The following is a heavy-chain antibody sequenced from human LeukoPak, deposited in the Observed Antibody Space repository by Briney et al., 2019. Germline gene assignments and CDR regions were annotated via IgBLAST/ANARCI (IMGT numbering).Heavy chain of an antibody. CDR1: GFTFSSYE. CDR2: ISYDGSNK. D-gene: IGHD6-19*01. V-gene: IGHV3-30*04. CDR3: ARAQGAVAGTRALGY. J-gene: IGHJ4*02. Sequence: GGSLRLSCAASGFTFSSYEMNWVRQAPGKGLEWVAVISYDGSNKYYADSVKGRFTISRDNSKNTLYLQMNSLRAEDTAVYYCARAQGAVAGTRALGYWGQGTLVTVSS.